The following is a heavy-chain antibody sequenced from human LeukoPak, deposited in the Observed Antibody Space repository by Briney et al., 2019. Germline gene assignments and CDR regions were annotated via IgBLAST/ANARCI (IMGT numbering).Heavy chain of an antibody. D-gene: IGHD3-10*01. CDR3: ATLPYYGSGSYYLDY. CDR1: GGTFSSYA. CDR2: IIPIFGTA. J-gene: IGHJ4*02. V-gene: IGHV1-69*13. Sequence: SVKVSCKASGGTFSSYAISWVRQAPGQGLEWMGGIIPIFGTANYAQKFQGRVTITADESTSTAYMELSSLRSEDTAVYYCATLPYYGSGSYYLDYWGQGTLVTVSS.